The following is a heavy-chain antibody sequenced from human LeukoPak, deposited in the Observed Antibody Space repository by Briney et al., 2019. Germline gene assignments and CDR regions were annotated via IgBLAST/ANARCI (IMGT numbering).Heavy chain of an antibody. CDR3: ARDYYGDFSLYYFDY. V-gene: IGHV3-7*01. CDR2: IKQDGSEK. J-gene: IGHJ4*02. D-gene: IGHD4-17*01. CDR1: GFTFSSYW. Sequence: GGSLRLSCAASGFTFSSYWMSWVRQAPGKGLEWVANIKQDGSEKYYVDSVKGRFTISRDNAKNSLYLQMNSLRAEDTAVYYCARDYYGDFSLYYFDYWGQGTLVTVSS.